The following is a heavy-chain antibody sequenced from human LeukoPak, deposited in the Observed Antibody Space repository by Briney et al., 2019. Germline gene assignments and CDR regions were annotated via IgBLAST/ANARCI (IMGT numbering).Heavy chain of an antibody. D-gene: IGHD2-15*01. CDR3: ARDKAWDKNMVALSH. V-gene: IGHV3-53*05. CDR1: GFTVSSNY. CDR2: IYSGGST. J-gene: IGHJ4*02. Sequence: GGSLRLSCAASGFTVSSNYMSWVRQAPGKGLEWVSIIYSGGSTFYADSVKGRFTISRDNSKNTVSLQMNSLRAEDTAVYFCARDKAWDKNMVALSHWGQGTLVTVSS.